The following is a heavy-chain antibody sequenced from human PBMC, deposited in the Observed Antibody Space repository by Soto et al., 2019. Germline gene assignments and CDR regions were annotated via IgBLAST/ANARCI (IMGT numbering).Heavy chain of an antibody. Sequence: ASVKVSCKASGYTFSSSYMHLVRQAPGQGLEWMGIINPSGGSTSYAQKFQGRVTMTRDTSTSTVYMELSSLRSEDTAVYYCARDSTPGYSGYETPFLDYWGQGTLVTVSS. CDR1: GYTFSSSY. CDR3: ARDSTPGYSGYETPFLDY. V-gene: IGHV1-46*03. D-gene: IGHD5-12*01. CDR2: INPSGGST. J-gene: IGHJ4*02.